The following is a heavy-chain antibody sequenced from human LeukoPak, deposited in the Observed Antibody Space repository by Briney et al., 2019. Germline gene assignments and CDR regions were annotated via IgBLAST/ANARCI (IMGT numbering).Heavy chain of an antibody. D-gene: IGHD2-2*01. CDR2: TYYSGST. J-gene: IGHJ5*02. Sequence: KPSETLSLTCTVSGGSISSSSYYWGWIRQPPGKGLEWIGSTYYSGSTYYNPSLKSRVTISVDTSKNQFSLKLSSVTAADTAVYYCASLGYCSSTSCSNNWFDPWGQGTLVTVSS. CDR3: ASLGYCSSTSCSNNWFDP. CDR1: GGSISSSSYY. V-gene: IGHV4-39*07.